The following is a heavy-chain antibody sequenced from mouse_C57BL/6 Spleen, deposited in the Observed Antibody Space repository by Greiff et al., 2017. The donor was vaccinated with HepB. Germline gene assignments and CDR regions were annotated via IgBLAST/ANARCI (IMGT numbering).Heavy chain of an antibody. CDR1: GYTFTDYE. CDR2: IDPETGGT. J-gene: IGHJ4*01. D-gene: IGHD1-1*01. V-gene: IGHV1-15*01. CDR3: TRKMGSSPYAMDC. Sequence: QVQLQQSGAELVRPGASVTLSCKASGYTFTDYEMHWVKQTPVHGLEWIGAIDPETGGTAYNQKFKGKAILTADKSSSTAYMELRSLTSEDSAVYYCTRKMGSSPYAMDCWGQGPSVTVSS.